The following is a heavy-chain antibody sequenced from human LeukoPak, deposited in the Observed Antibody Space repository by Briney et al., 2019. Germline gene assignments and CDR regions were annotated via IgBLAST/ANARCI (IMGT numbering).Heavy chain of an antibody. CDR1: GGSISSSIHY. D-gene: IGHD6-13*01. Sequence: SETLSLTCTVSGGSISSSIHYWGWIRPSPGRGLEWIGNIYYGGSTYYTPSLKSRVTISVDTSESQFSLELSSVTAADTAVYYCVRHVQGSSWYEGLGYYSYYYIDVWGKGTTVTVSS. CDR2: IYYGGST. J-gene: IGHJ6*03. CDR3: VRHVQGSSWYEGLGYYSYYYIDV. V-gene: IGHV4-39*01.